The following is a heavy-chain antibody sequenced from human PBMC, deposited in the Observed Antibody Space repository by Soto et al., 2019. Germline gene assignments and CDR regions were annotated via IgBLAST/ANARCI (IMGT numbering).Heavy chain of an antibody. J-gene: IGHJ4*02. D-gene: IGHD1-1*01. CDR3: ARRAETNGWNGFGADKYYFDF. Sequence: QVQLVQSGAEVRKPGASVKVSCEASGYTFTSYDIYWVRQATGQGLEWMGWMNPNTGNSGYAQKFPGSVTMTSDTSISTAHMELSSLRSEDTAVYYCARRAETNGWNGFGADKYYFDFWGQGTLVTVSS. CDR1: GYTFTSYD. V-gene: IGHV1-8*01. CDR2: MNPNTGNS.